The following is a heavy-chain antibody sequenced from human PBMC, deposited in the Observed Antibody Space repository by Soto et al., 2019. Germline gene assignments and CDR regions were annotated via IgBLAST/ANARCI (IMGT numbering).Heavy chain of an antibody. D-gene: IGHD5-12*01. CDR3: ARDRSIVATVGAFDI. V-gene: IGHV1-18*01. J-gene: IGHJ3*02. CDR1: GYTFTIYC. Sequence: ASVKGSCKASGYTFTIYCISWVRQAPGQGLEWMGWISAYNGNTNYAQKLQGRVTMTTDTSTSTAYMELRSLRSDDTAVYYCARDRSIVATVGAFDIWGQGTMVTVSS. CDR2: ISAYNGNT.